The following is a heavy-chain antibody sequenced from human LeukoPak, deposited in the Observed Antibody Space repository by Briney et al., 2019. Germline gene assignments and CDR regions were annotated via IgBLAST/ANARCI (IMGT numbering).Heavy chain of an antibody. V-gene: IGHV4-4*07. CDR1: GGSISSYY. D-gene: IGHD3-22*01. J-gene: IGHJ4*02. Sequence: SETLSLTCTVSGGSISSYYWSWIRQPAGKGLEWIGRIYTSGSTNYNPSLKSRVTMSVDTSKNQFSLKLSSVTAADTAVYYCARIFYDSRSYYRVFYFDYWGQGTLVTVSS. CDR3: ARIFYDSRSYYRVFYFDY. CDR2: IYTSGST.